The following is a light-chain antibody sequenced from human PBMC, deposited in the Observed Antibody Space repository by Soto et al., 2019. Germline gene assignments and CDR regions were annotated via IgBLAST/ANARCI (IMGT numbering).Light chain of an antibody. Sequence: IQLTQSPSSLSASVGDRVTITCRASQGISSYLAWYQQKPGKAPKLLIYAASTLQSGVPSRFSGSGSGTEFTLTISSLQPDDFATYYCQHYNSYSEAFDQGTKVELK. CDR3: QHYNSYSEA. CDR2: AAS. J-gene: IGKJ1*01. V-gene: IGKV1-9*01. CDR1: QGISSY.